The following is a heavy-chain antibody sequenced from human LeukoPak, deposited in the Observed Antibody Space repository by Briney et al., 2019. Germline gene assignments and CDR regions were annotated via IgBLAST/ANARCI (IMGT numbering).Heavy chain of an antibody. V-gene: IGHV3-21*01. CDR2: ISSSSSYI. D-gene: IGHD3-10*01. CDR3: AKAPKVRGVIPLFDY. J-gene: IGHJ4*02. CDR1: GFTFSSYS. Sequence: PGGSLRLSCAASGFTFSSYSMNWVRQAPGKGLEWVSSISSSSSYIYYADSVKGRFTISRDNAKNSLYLQMNSLRAEDTAVYYCAKAPKVRGVIPLFDYWGQGTLVTVSS.